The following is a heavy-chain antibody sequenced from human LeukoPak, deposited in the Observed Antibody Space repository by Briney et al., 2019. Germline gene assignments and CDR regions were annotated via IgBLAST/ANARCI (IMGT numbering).Heavy chain of an antibody. V-gene: IGHV4-39*01. Sequence: SETLSLTCTVSGGSISNSNYYWGWIRQPPGKGLEWIGSIYYSGSTYYNPSLKSRVTISVDTSKNQFSLKLSSVTAADTAVYYCASRLCSGGSCYEDYWGQGTLVTVSS. CDR1: GGSISNSNYY. CDR2: IYYSGST. D-gene: IGHD2-15*01. CDR3: ASRLCSGGSCYEDY. J-gene: IGHJ4*02.